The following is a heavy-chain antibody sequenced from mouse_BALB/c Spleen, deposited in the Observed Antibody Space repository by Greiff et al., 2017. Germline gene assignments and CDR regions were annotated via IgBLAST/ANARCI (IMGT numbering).Heavy chain of an antibody. Sequence: VQLQQSGAELVRPGVSVKISCKGSGYTFTDYAMHWVKQSHAKSLEWIGVISTYYGDASYNQKFKGKATMTVDKSSSTAYMELARLTSEDSAIYYCAREDYYGSTPYAMDYWGQGTSVTVSS. J-gene: IGHJ4*01. CDR2: ISTYYGDA. D-gene: IGHD1-1*01. V-gene: IGHV1S137*01. CDR1: GYTFTDYA. CDR3: AREDYYGSTPYAMDY.